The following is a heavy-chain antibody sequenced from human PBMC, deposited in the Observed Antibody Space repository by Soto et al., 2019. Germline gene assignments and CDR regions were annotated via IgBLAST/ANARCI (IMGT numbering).Heavy chain of an antibody. V-gene: IGHV3-30*03. CDR2: ISYDGTYK. D-gene: IGHD2-15*01. CDR3: ARQGGSMVVWYFDY. CDR1: GFTFSSYA. J-gene: IGHJ4*02. Sequence: QVQLVESGGGVVQPGESLRLSCAASGFTFSSYAMHWVRQTPGKGLEWVAAISYDGTYKYHVDSVKGRLTISRDNSKTTLYLQMNSLRPEDTAGYYCARQGGSMVVWYFDYWGKGSLVTVSS.